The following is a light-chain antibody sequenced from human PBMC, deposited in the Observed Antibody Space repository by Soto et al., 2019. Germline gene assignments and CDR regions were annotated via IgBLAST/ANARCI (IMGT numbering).Light chain of an antibody. J-gene: IGKJ1*01. CDR1: QDIRND. V-gene: IGKV1-6*01. Sequence: AIQMTQSPSSLSGSVGDRVTITCRASQDIRNDLGWFQQKPGKAPKFLIYTTSSLQSGVPSRFSGSGSGTDFTLTISSLQPEDFATYYCLQDYSYPWTFGQGTRVEIK. CDR3: LQDYSYPWT. CDR2: TTS.